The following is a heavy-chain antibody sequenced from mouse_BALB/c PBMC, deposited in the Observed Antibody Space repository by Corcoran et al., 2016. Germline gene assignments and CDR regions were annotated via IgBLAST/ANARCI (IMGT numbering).Heavy chain of an antibody. Sequence: QIQLVQSGPELKKPGETVKISCKASGYTFTNYGMNWVKQAPGKGLKWMGWINTYTGEPTYADDFKGRFAFSLETSASTAYLQINNLKNEDMATYFCARLGDGSYYYAMDYWGQGTSVTVSS. J-gene: IGHJ4*01. CDR1: GYTFTNYG. V-gene: IGHV9-1*02. D-gene: IGHD2-3*01. CDR2: INTYTGEP. CDR3: ARLGDGSYYYAMDY.